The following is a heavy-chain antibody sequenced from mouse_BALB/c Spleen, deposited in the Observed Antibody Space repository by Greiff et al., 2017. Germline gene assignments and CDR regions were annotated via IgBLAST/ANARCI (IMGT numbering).Heavy chain of an antibody. D-gene: IGHD2-4*01. V-gene: IGHV1S81*02. J-gene: IGHJ4*01. Sequence: QVQLQQPGAELVKPGASVKLSCKASGYTFTSYWMHWVKQRPGQGLEWIGEINPSNGRTNYNEKFKSKATLTVDKSSSTAYMQLSSLTSEDSAVYYCARSTMITTGNAMDYWGQGTSVTVSS. CDR2: INPSNGRT. CDR3: ARSTMITTGNAMDY. CDR1: GYTFTSYW.